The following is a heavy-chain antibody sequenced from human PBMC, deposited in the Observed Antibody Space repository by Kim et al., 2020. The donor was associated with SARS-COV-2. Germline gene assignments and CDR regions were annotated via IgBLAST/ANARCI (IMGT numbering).Heavy chain of an antibody. CDR2: GIT. Sequence: GITNYAAHGKGRFTISRDNSKNTLYLKRNSLRAEDTAVYYCAKDHGWFGPWGQGTLVTVSS. V-gene: IGHV3-23*01. CDR3: AKDHGWFGP. J-gene: IGHJ5*02.